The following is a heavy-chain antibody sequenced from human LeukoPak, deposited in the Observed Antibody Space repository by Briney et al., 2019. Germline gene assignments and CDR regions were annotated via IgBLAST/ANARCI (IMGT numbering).Heavy chain of an antibody. J-gene: IGHJ2*01. CDR1: GFTFSSYA. CDR3: AKGGSFLGYFDL. D-gene: IGHD3-10*01. Sequence: GGSLRLSCAAAGFTFSSYAMSWVRQAPGKGLEWVSAISGSGGSTYYADSVKGRFTISRDNSKNTLYLQMNSLRAEDTAVYYCAKGGSFLGYFDLWGRGTLVTVSS. V-gene: IGHV3-23*01. CDR2: ISGSGGST.